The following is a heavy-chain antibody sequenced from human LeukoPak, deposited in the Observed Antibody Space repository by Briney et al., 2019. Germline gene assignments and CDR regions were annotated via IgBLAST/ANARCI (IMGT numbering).Heavy chain of an antibody. Sequence: GASVKVSCKASGYTFTGYYMHWVRQAPGQGLEWMGWISAYNGNTNYAQKLQGRVTMTTDTSTSTAYMELSSLGSDDTAVYYCARDGRGSRSSWFDPWGQGTLVIVPS. V-gene: IGHV1-18*04. D-gene: IGHD3-10*01. CDR2: ISAYNGNT. CDR1: GYTFTGYY. J-gene: IGHJ5*02. CDR3: ARDGRGSRSSWFDP.